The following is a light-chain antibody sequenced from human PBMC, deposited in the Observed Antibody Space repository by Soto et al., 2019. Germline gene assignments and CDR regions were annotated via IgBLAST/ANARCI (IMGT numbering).Light chain of an antibody. CDR1: SSDIGRYNY. V-gene: IGLV2-14*01. J-gene: IGLJ1*01. CDR2: EVN. Sequence: QSALTQPASVSGSPGQSITISCTGTSSDIGRYNYVSWFQQHPGKVPKLVIFEVNYRPPGVSDRFSGSKSGNTASLTITGLQAEDEADYYCTSCITANTRCVFGSGTKVTIL. CDR3: TSCITANTRCV.